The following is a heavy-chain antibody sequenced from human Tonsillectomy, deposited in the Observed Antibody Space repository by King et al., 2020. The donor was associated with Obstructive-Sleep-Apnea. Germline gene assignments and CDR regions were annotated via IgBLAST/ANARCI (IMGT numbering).Heavy chain of an antibody. V-gene: IGHV3-43*01. CDR3: AKGPRGGRVCVDS. CDR2: ISWDGGST. D-gene: IGHD3-9*01. Sequence: VQLVESGGVVVQPGGSLRLSCAASGFTLDGHTMHWVRQAPGKDLEWVSLISWDGGSTFYADSVKGRFTISRDNSKNSLYLQMNSLRTEDTALYYCAKGPRGGRVCVDSGGQGTLVTVSS. CDR1: GFTLDGHT. J-gene: IGHJ4*02.